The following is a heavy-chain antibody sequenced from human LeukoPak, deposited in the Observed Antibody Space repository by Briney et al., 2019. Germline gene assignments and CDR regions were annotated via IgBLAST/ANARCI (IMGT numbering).Heavy chain of an antibody. CDR3: AKELRVGGYDPNYFDY. V-gene: IGHV3-23*01. Sequence: GGSLRLSCAASGFTFRSYSMNWVRQAPGKGLDWVSAISGGGTTYYADSVKGRFTISRDNSKNTLYLQMNSLRAEDTAVYYCAKELRVGGYDPNYFDYLGQGTLVTVSS. CDR2: ISGGGTT. CDR1: GFTFRSYS. J-gene: IGHJ4*02. D-gene: IGHD5-12*01.